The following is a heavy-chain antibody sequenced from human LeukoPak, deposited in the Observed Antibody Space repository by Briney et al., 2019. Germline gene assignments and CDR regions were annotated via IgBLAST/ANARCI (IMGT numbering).Heavy chain of an antibody. D-gene: IGHD1-14*01. CDR3: TRDRSRAEDD. J-gene: IGHJ4*02. CDR1: GFTFSDYW. Sequence: PGGSLRLSCGVSGFTFSDYWMTWVRQAPWKGLEWVANINQGGSDKYYVDSVKGRFTISRDNANNLLYLQMNSLRGEDTAVYYCTRDRSRAEDDWGQGTLVTVSS. CDR2: INQGGSDK. V-gene: IGHV3-7*01.